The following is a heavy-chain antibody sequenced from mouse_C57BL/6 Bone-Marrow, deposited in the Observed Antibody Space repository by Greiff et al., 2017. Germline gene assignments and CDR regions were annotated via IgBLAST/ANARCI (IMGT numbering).Heavy chain of an antibody. V-gene: IGHV1-5*01. Sequence: VQLKQSGTVLARPGASVKMSCKTSGYTFTSYWMHWVKQRPGPGLEWIGAIYPGNSDTSYNQKFKGKAKLTAVTSASTAYMELSSLTNEDSAVYYCTTYYYGSSPFAYWGQGTLVTVSA. CDR2: IYPGNSDT. CDR3: TTYYYGSSPFAY. D-gene: IGHD1-1*01. CDR1: GYTFTSYW. J-gene: IGHJ3*01.